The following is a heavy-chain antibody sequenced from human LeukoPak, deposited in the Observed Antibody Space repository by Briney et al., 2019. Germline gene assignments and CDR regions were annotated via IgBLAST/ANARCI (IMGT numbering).Heavy chain of an antibody. CDR1: GFTFSSYS. CDR3: ARDLNDYGGNGAVYGMDV. J-gene: IGHJ6*02. Sequence: GGSLRLSCAASGFTFSSYSMNWVRQAPGKGLEWVSYISSSSSTIYYADSVKGRFTISRDNAKNSLYLQMNSLRAEDTAVYYCARDLNDYGGNGAVYGMDVWGQGTTVTVSS. D-gene: IGHD4-23*01. V-gene: IGHV3-48*04. CDR2: ISSSSSTI.